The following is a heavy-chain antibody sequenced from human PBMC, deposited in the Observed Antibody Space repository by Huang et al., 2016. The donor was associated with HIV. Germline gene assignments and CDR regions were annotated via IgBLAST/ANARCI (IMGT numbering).Heavy chain of an antibody. D-gene: IGHD4-17*01. CDR2: LVREAGGT. CDR1: GYSLSELS. J-gene: IGHJ6*03. V-gene: IGHV1-24*01. Sequence: QVQLVQSGAEVKKPGTSVKVSCKVSGYSLSELSMHWVRQAPGKGLQWVGTLVREAGGTTSAPKFQGRVTMTEDTSTDTAYMEVSSLRFEDTAIYFCATGAETGDNDYGYYYYMDVWGKGTTITVSS. CDR3: ATGAETGDNDYGYYYYMDV.